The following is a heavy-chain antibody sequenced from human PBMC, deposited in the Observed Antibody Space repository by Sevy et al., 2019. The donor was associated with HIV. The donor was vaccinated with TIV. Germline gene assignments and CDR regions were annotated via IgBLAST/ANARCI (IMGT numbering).Heavy chain of an antibody. CDR1: GFTFSSYG. CDR2: ISYDGSNK. V-gene: IGHV3-30*18. J-gene: IGHJ6*02. Sequence: GGSLRLSCAASGFTFSSYGMHWVRQAPGKGLEWVAVISYDGSNKYYADSVKGRFTISRDNSKNTLYRPMNSLRAEDMAVYYCAKEISYYDFWSCFSQLYYYYGMDVWGQGTTVTVSS. D-gene: IGHD3-3*01. CDR3: AKEISYYDFWSCFSQLYYYYGMDV.